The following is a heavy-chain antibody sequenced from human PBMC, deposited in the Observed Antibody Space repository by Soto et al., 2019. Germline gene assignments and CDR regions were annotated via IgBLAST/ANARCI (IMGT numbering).Heavy chain of an antibody. CDR2: ISYDGSNK. CDR3: GTVTTPLDYYYYGMDV. Sequence: GGSLRLSCAASGFTFSSYGMHWVRQAPGKGLEWVAVISYDGSNKYYADSVKGRFTISRDNSKNTLYLQMNSLRAEDTAVYYCGTVTTPLDYYYYGMDVWGQGTTVTVSS. CDR1: GFTFSSYG. V-gene: IGHV3-30*03. J-gene: IGHJ6*02. D-gene: IGHD4-4*01.